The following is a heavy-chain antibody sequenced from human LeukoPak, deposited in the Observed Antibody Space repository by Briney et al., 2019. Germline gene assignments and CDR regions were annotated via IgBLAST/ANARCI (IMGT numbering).Heavy chain of an antibody. J-gene: IGHJ5*02. CDR2: IYGGGDA. V-gene: IGHV3-66*01. D-gene: IGHD6-19*01. CDR1: GFTFSITY. CDR3: ARVQFQWFDP. Sequence: GGSLRLSCAASGFTFSITYMAWVRQAPGKGLEWVSVIYGGGDAYYADSVKGRLTIARDNSKKTLYLQMNNVSVEDPAVYCCARVQFQWFDPWGQGTLVTVAS.